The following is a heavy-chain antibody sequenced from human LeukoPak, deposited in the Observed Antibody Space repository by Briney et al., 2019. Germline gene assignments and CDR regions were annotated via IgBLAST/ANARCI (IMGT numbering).Heavy chain of an antibody. Sequence: GGSLRLSCAASGFTFSSYGMHWVRQAPGKGLEGVAVIWYDGSNKYYADSVKGGFTISRDNAKNTLYLQMNSLRAEDTAVYYCAKSPAEGGATISYFDYWGQGTLVTVSS. D-gene: IGHD5-12*01. V-gene: IGHV3-33*06. CDR1: GFTFSSYG. CDR2: IWYDGSNK. J-gene: IGHJ4*02. CDR3: AKSPAEGGATISYFDY.